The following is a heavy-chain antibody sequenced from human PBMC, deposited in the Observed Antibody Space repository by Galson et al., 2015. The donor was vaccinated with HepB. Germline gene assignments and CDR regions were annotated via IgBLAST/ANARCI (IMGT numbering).Heavy chain of an antibody. J-gene: IGHJ3*02. Sequence: SVKVSCKASGYTFTSYGISWVRQAPGQGLEWMGWISVYNGNTNYAQKLQGRVTMTTDTSTSTAYMELRSLRSDDTAVYYCARDPNSSSWYGAHAFDIWGQGTMVTVSS. CDR3: ARDPNSSSWYGAHAFDI. V-gene: IGHV1-18*04. D-gene: IGHD6-13*01. CDR2: ISVYNGNT. CDR1: GYTFTSYG.